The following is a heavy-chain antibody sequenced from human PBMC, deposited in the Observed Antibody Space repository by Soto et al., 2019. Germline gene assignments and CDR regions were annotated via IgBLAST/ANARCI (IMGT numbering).Heavy chain of an antibody. Sequence: ASVKVSCTASGYTFTSYAMHWVRQAPGQRLEWMGWINADNGNTKYSQKFQGRVTMTRNTSISTAYMELSSLRSEDTAVYYCARVSGDYIWGSYRLVLGYWGQGTLVTVSS. J-gene: IGHJ4*02. CDR2: INADNGNT. D-gene: IGHD3-16*02. V-gene: IGHV1-3*01. CDR1: GYTFTSYA. CDR3: ARVSGDYIWGSYRLVLGY.